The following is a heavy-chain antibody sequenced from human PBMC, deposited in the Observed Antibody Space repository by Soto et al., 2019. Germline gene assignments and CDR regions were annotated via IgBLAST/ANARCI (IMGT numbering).Heavy chain of an antibody. J-gene: IGHJ5*02. CDR3: ARDRAKDIVVVPAAIIGFDP. Sequence: QVQLVQSGAEVKKPGSSVKDSCKASGGTFSSYAISWVRQAPGQGLEWMGGIIPIFGTANYAQKFQGRVTITADESTSTAYMELSSLRSEDTAVYYCARDRAKDIVVVPAAIIGFDPWGQGTLVTVSS. CDR2: IIPIFGTA. D-gene: IGHD2-2*02. CDR1: GGTFSSYA. V-gene: IGHV1-69*01.